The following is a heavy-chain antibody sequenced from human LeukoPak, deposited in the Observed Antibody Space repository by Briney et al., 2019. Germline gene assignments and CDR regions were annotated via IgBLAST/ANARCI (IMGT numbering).Heavy chain of an antibody. CDR3: ARGTPSPPDY. J-gene: IGHJ4*02. Sequence: SETLSLTCAAYGGSFSGYYWSWIRQPPGKGLEWIGEINHSGSTNYNPSLKSRVTISVDTSKNQFSLKLSSVTAADTAVYYCARGTPSPPDYWGQGTLVTVSS. CDR2: INHSGST. CDR1: GGSFSGYY. V-gene: IGHV4-34*01.